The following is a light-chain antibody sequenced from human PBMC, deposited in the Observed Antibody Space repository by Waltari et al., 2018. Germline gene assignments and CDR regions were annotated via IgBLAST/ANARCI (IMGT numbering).Light chain of an antibody. J-gene: IGLJ2*01. Sequence: HSALTHPRSVSLSPGLSVTLTFTRTICHLCLHNYFPSLAQHLQQHPDKAPKLMIYDVTKRPSGVPDRFSGSKSGNTASLTISGLQAEDEADYYCCSYAGRYTFDVVFGGGTKLTVL. V-gene: IGLV2-11*01. CDR2: DVT. CDR1: ICHLCLHNY. CDR3: CSYAGRYTFDVV.